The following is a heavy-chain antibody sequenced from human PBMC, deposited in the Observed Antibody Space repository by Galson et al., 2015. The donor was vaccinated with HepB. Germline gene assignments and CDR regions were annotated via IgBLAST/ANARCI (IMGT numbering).Heavy chain of an antibody. Sequence: SLRLSCAASGFTFNYHAMNWVRQAPGKGLEWVASISGSGSSTYYADSVKGRFTISRDNSLDTVDLQMDSLRVADTAVYYCAKDYLPYYDRWGSYSDLYYFDYWGQGTLVTVSS. J-gene: IGHJ4*02. CDR3: AKDYLPYYDRWGSYSDLYYFDY. CDR2: ISGSGSST. CDR1: GFTFNYHA. D-gene: IGHD3-22*01. V-gene: IGHV3-23*01.